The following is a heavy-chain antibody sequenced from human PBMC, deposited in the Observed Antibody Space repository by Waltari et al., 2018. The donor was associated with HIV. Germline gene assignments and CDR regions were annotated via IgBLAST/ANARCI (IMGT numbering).Heavy chain of an antibody. D-gene: IGHD6-13*01. CDR1: SESFSGNY. CDR3: ARMPILGYGSYTFDS. Sequence: QVQLKQWGAGMLKPSETLSLTCSVYSESFSGNYWSWIRQPPGKGLEWIGEVNHSGSTKYNPSLKSRVTISVDTSKKQFSLRLTSVTAADTAIYYCARMPILGYGSYTFDSWGQGALVTVSS. V-gene: IGHV4-34*01. J-gene: IGHJ4*02. CDR2: VNHSGST.